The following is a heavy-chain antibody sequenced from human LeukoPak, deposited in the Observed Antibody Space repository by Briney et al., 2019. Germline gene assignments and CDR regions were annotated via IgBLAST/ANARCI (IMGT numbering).Heavy chain of an antibody. D-gene: IGHD3-10*02. CDR2: IYYSGST. V-gene: IGHV4-59*01. CDR1: GGSISSYY. CDR3: ARVWSGSSDY. Sequence: SETLSLTRTVSGGSISSYYWSWIRQPPGKGLEWSGDIYYSGSTNYNPSLKSRATISVDTSKNQFSLKLSSVTAAHTAVYYCARVWSGSSDYWGQGTLVTVSS. J-gene: IGHJ4*02.